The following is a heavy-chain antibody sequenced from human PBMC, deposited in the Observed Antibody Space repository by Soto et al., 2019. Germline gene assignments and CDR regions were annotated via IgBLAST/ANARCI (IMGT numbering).Heavy chain of an antibody. D-gene: IGHD3-3*01. CDR1: GYTFTTFA. Sequence: ASVKVSCKASGYTFTTFAMHGVRQAPGQRPEWLGWINAGSGYTKYSQNFQDRVTISSDTSASTAYMELSSLRSGDTAIYYCARDRVSLAMFGVPVGVFKNWGQGTLVTSPQ. CDR3: ARDRVSLAMFGVPVGVFKN. J-gene: IGHJ4*02. V-gene: IGHV1-3*01. CDR2: INAGSGYT.